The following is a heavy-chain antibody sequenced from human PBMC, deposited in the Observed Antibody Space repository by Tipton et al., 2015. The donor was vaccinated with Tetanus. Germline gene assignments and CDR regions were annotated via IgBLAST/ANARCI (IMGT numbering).Heavy chain of an antibody. V-gene: IGHV3-48*04. CDR2: ITSSSSTI. CDR3: ARGMAEASNCGGDCYSDY. D-gene: IGHD2-21*02. CDR1: GFRFSSYN. J-gene: IGHJ4*02. Sequence: SLRLSCAASGFRFSSYNMNWVRQAPGKGLEWVSYITSSSSTIYYADSVKGRFTISRDNAKNSLYLQMISLRAEDTAVHSCARGMAEASNCGGDCYSDYWGQGTLVTVSS.